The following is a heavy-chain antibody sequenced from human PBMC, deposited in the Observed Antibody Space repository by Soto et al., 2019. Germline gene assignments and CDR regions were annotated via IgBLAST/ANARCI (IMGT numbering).Heavy chain of an antibody. J-gene: IGHJ3*02. Sequence: QVQLQASGPGLVKPSQTLSLTCTVSGGSISSGDYYWSWIRQPPGKGLEWIGYIYYSGSTYYNPSLKSRVTISVDTSKNQFSMKLSSVTAADTAVYYCVATYYYDSSGYRLAFDIWGQGTMVTVSS. CDR1: GGSISSGDYY. V-gene: IGHV4-30-4*01. CDR3: VATYYYDSSGYRLAFDI. CDR2: IYYSGST. D-gene: IGHD3-22*01.